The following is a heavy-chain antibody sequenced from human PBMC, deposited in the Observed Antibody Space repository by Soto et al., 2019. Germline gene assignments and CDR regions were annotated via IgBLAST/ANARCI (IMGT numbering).Heavy chain of an antibody. Sequence: QVQLVQSGAEVKKPGSSVKVSCKASGGSFMSQAISWVRQAPGQGPEWMGGIIPFSGTVTYTQRFQGRLTLAADEPTKTASMELSSLRSDDTAVYYCARGSYDSYAGFFGMDVWGQGTTVTVSS. J-gene: IGHJ6*02. CDR3: ARGSYDSYAGFFGMDV. CDR1: GGSFMSQA. D-gene: IGHD3-10*01. CDR2: IIPFSGTV. V-gene: IGHV1-69*01.